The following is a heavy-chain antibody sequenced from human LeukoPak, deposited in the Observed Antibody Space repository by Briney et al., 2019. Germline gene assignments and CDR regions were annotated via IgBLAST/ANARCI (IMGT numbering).Heavy chain of an antibody. CDR1: GSSISSGYF. CDR3: ARGRMATMSFYFDY. Sequence: PSETLSLTCTVSGSSISSGYFWGWIRLPPGQGLEWIGSINHSGSTYYNPFLKSRVTISVDTSKNQFSLNLTSVTAADTAFYYCARGRMATMSFYFDYWGQGALVTVSS. D-gene: IGHD5-12*01. V-gene: IGHV4-38-2*02. CDR2: INHSGST. J-gene: IGHJ4*02.